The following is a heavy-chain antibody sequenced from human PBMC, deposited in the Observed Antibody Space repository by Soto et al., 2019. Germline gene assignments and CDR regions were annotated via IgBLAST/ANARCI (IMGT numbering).Heavy chain of an antibody. J-gene: IGHJ4*02. V-gene: IGHV1-18*01. CDR2: ISAYNGNT. CDR1: GYTFTSYG. Sequence: QVQLVQSGAEVKKPGSSVRVSCTASGYTFTSYGITWVRQAPGQGLEWMSWISAYNGNTKYPQKIQDRLTVTTDTSTSTNNMELRSLRADDTAVYYCARGTTITLSVEGSALAYCGQGTLGTVSS. D-gene: IGHD2-15*01. CDR3: ARGTTITLSVEGSALAY.